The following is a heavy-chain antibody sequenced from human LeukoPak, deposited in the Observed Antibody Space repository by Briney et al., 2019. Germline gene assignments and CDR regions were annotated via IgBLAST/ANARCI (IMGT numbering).Heavy chain of an antibody. CDR3: ARDYRYYYDSSGTGYFDY. CDR1: GGTFSSYA. CDR2: IIPILGIA. D-gene: IGHD3-22*01. J-gene: IGHJ4*02. Sequence: SVKVSCKASGGTFSSYAISWVRQAPGQGLEWMGRIIPILGIANYAQKFQGRVTITADKSTSTAYVELSSLRSEDTAVYYCARDYRYYYDSSGTGYFDYWGQGTLVTVSS. V-gene: IGHV1-69*04.